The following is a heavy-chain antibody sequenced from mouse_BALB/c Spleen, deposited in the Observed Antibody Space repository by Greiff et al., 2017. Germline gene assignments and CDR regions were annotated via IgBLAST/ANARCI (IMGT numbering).Heavy chain of an antibody. CDR3: ARQIYYGYDGDYYAMDY. D-gene: IGHD2-2*01. J-gene: IGHJ4*01. Sequence: EVQLQESGGGLVKPGGSLKLSCAASGFAFSSYDMSWVRQTPEKRLEWVAYISSGGGSTYYPDTVKGRFTISRDNAKNTLYLQMSSLKSEDTAMYYCARQIYYGYDGDYYAMDYWGQGTSVTVSS. CDR1: GFAFSSYD. V-gene: IGHV5-12-1*01. CDR2: ISSGGGST.